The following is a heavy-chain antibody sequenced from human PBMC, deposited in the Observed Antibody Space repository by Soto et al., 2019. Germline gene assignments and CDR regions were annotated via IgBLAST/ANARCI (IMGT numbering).Heavy chain of an antibody. D-gene: IGHD3-3*01. CDR2: ISSSSSTI. Sequence: GSLRLSCAASGFTFSSYSMNWVRQAPGKALEWVSYISSSSSTIYYADSVKGRFTISRDNAKNSLYLQMNSLRAEDTAVYYCARDLPDYDFWSGYFVNYYYGMDVWGQGT. V-gene: IGHV3-48*01. CDR1: GFTFSSYS. J-gene: IGHJ6*02. CDR3: ARDLPDYDFWSGYFVNYYYGMDV.